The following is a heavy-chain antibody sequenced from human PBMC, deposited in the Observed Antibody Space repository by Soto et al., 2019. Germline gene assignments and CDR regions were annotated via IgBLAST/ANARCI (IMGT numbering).Heavy chain of an antibody. D-gene: IGHD2-15*01. Sequence: SVKVSCQASGGVFTSDDIRWVRQAPGQGLEWMGAIIPIFGTANYAQKFQDRVTLTADASTSTAYVELSSLRSEDTAIYYCAINEGRDVLNFDYGGQGSRVTVSS. V-gene: IGHV1-69*01. CDR1: GGVFTSDD. CDR3: AINEGRDVLNFDY. J-gene: IGHJ4*02. CDR2: IIPIFGTA.